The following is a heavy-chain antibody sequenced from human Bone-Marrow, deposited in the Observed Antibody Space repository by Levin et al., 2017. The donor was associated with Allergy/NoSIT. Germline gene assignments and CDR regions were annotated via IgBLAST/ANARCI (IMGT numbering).Heavy chain of an antibody. Sequence: SETLSLTCTVSGGSVSSGSYYWSWIRQPPGKGLEWIGYIYYSGSTNYNPSLKSRVTISVDTSKNQFSLKLSSVTAADTAVYYCARDVIFGVYFDYWGQGTLVTVSS. CDR1: GGSVSSGSYY. D-gene: IGHD3-3*01. V-gene: IGHV4-61*01. CDR2: IYYSGST. J-gene: IGHJ4*02. CDR3: ARDVIFGVYFDY.